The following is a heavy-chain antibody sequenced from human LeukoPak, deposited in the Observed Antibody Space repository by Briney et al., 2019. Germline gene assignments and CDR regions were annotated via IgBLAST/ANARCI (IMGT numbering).Heavy chain of an antibody. V-gene: IGHV4-61*02. Sequence: SETLSLTCTVSGGSISSGSYYWSWIRQPAGKGLEWIGRIYTSGGTNYNPSLKSRVTISVDTSKNQFSLKLSSVTAADTAVYYCAREWWQQLAYFDYWGQGTLVTVSS. CDR1: GGSISSGSYY. D-gene: IGHD6-13*01. CDR3: AREWWQQLAYFDY. CDR2: IYTSGGT. J-gene: IGHJ4*02.